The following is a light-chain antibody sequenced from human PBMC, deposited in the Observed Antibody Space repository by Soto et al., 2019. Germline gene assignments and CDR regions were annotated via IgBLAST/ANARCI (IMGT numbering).Light chain of an antibody. CDR1: QGLSGW. CDR2: STS. Sequence: DIQMNQSPSSVSASVGDTVTITCRASQGLSGWLAWYQQKPGKAPKLLSYSTSSLQSVVSSRFSGSGGGSDFTLSISSLQPVDSATYYCPQAIRFPITVGRGKRL. CDR3: PQAIRFPIT. J-gene: IGKJ5*01. V-gene: IGKV1D-12*01.